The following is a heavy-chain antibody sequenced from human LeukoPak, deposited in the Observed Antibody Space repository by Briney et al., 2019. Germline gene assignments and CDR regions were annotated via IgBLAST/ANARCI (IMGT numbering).Heavy chain of an antibody. CDR3: ANKVAGSHPFEI. CDR1: GFSFSSYA. J-gene: IGHJ4*02. D-gene: IGHD6-19*01. CDR2: ISGSGYT. Sequence: GGSLRLSCAASGFSFSSYAMSWVRQAPGKGPEWVSGISGSGYTEYADSVKGRFTISRDNAKNTLFLQMNSLRAEDTVVYRCANKVAGSHPFEIWGQGTLVTVSS. V-gene: IGHV3-23*01.